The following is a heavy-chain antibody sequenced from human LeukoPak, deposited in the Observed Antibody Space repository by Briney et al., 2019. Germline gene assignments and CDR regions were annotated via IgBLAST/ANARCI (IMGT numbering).Heavy chain of an antibody. CDR3: ARRNGHSWNVGNWFDP. CDR1: GDSIISSSYY. D-gene: IGHD1-1*01. Sequence: PSETLSLTCSLSGDSIISSSYYWGWIRQPPGKGLEWIGSIYYSGITYYNPFLKSRATVSVDTSKNQFSLNLISVTAADTAVYYCARRNGHSWNVGNWFDPWGQGTLVTVSS. CDR2: IYYSGIT. J-gene: IGHJ5*02. V-gene: IGHV4-39*01.